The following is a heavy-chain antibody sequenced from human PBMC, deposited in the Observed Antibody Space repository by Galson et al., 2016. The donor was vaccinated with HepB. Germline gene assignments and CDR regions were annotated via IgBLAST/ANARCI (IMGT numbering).Heavy chain of an antibody. CDR2: ISGSGVST. D-gene: IGHD3-16*01. Sequence: SLRLSCAASGFTFSDYYMNWIRQAPGKGLEWVSFISGSGVSTNYAGSVRGRFTISRDIAKNSVHLEMNNLRAEDTAVYYCARDRGENYQSRRYHDSWGQGALVTVSS. V-gene: IGHV3-11*06. J-gene: IGHJ5*01. CDR1: GFTFSDYY. CDR3: ARDRGENYQSRRYHDS.